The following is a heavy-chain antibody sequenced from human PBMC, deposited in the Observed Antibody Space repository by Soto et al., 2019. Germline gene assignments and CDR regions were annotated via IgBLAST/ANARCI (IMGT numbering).Heavy chain of an antibody. CDR1: GGSISTYY. CDR3: ARHPGRGSSGYAFDY. J-gene: IGHJ4*02. D-gene: IGHD5-12*01. V-gene: IGHV4-59*08. Sequence: QVQLQESGPGLVKPSETLSLTCTVSGGSISTYYWSWIRQPPGRGLEWIGYIFYSGNTNYNPSLMSRVTISVDTSKNQFSLKLSSVTAADTVVYYCARHPGRGSSGYAFDYGGQGTLVTVSS. CDR2: IFYSGNT.